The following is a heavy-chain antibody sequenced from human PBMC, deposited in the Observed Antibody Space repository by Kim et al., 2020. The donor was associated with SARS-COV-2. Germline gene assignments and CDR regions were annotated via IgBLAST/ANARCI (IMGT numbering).Heavy chain of an antibody. Sequence: GGSLRLSCAASGFTFSSYSMNWVRQAPGKGLEWVSYISSSSSTIYYADSVKGRFTISRDNAKNSLYLQMNSLRAEDTAVYYCARDLGHGMAVGGGGDWGQGTLVTVSS. D-gene: IGHD6-19*01. J-gene: IGHJ4*02. CDR3: ARDLGHGMAVGGGGD. CDR1: GFTFSSYS. V-gene: IGHV3-48*04. CDR2: ISSSSSTI.